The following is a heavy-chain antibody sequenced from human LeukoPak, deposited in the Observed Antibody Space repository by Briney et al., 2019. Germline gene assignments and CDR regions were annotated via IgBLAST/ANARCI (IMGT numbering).Heavy chain of an antibody. V-gene: IGHV3-15*01. CDR1: GFTFSNAW. CDR3: TTGRGITCTYFDY. J-gene: IGHJ4*02. Sequence: EGSLRLSCAASGFTFSNAWMSWVRQAPGKGLEWVGRIKSKTDGGTTDYAAPVKGRFTISRDDSKNTLYLQMNSLKTEDTAVYYCTTGRGITCTYFDYWGQGTLVTVSS. D-gene: IGHD3-10*01. CDR2: IKSKTDGGTT.